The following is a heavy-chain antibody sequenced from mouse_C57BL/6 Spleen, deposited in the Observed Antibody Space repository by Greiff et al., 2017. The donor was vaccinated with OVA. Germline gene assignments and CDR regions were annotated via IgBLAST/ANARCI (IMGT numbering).Heavy chain of an antibody. J-gene: IGHJ2*01. D-gene: IGHD2-2*01. CDR1: GFTFSSYA. Sequence: EVQLVESGAGLVKPGGSLKLSCAASGFTFSSYAMSWVLQTPEKGLEWVACISSGGDDTYYADTVKGRYTISRDNTRNTLYLQMSSLKSEDTAMYYCTRDQNGNDDYWGQGTTLTVSS. CDR2: ISSGGDDT. CDR3: TRDQNGNDDY. V-gene: IGHV5-9-1*02.